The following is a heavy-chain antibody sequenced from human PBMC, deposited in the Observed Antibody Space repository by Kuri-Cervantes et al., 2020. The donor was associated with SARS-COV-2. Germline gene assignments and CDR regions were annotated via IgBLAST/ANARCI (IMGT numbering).Heavy chain of an antibody. CDR2: IIPIFGTA. CDR1: GYTLTELS. V-gene: IGHV1-69*13. CDR3: ASFGGDLAFDI. J-gene: IGHJ3*02. D-gene: IGHD2-21*01. Sequence: SVKVSCKVSGYTLTELSMHWVRQAPGKGLEWMGGIIPIFGTANYAQKFQGRVTITADESTSTAYMELSSLRSEDTAVYYCASFGGDLAFDIWGQGTMVTVSS.